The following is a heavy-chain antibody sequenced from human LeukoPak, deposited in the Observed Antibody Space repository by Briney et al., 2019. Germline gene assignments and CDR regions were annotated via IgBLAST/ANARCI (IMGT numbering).Heavy chain of an antibody. V-gene: IGHV1-46*01. D-gene: IGHD6-13*01. CDR1: GYTFTSYY. CDR2: INPSGGST. Sequence: GASVKVSCKASGYTFTSYYMHWVRQAPGQGLEWMGIINPSGGSTSYAQKFQGRVTMTRDTSTSTVYMELSSLRSEDTAVYYCARDDAIWTSSWLRPGRMDVWGQGTTVTVSS. J-gene: IGHJ6*02. CDR3: ARDDAIWTSSWLRPGRMDV.